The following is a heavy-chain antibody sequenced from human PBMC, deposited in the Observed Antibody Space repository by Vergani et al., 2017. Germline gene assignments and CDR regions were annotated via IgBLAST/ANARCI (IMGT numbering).Heavy chain of an antibody. CDR3: ARERWLQFTDWYYGMDV. CDR2: IYYSGST. Sequence: QLQLQESGPGLVKPSATLSLTCSVSGASIRSSNYYWGWIRQPPGKGLEWIASIYYSGSTYYNPSLKSRVTISVDTSKNQFSLKLSSVTAADTAVYYCARERWLQFTDWYYGMDVWGQGTTVTVSS. D-gene: IGHD5-24*01. V-gene: IGHV4-39*02. J-gene: IGHJ6*02. CDR1: GASIRSSNYY.